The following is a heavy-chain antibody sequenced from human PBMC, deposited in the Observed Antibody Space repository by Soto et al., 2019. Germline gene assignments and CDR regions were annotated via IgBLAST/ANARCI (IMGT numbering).Heavy chain of an antibody. J-gene: IGHJ4*02. V-gene: IGHV1-69*05. CDR1: GGTFSSYA. D-gene: IGHD6-13*01. CDR2: IIPIFGTA. Sequence: SAKVSCKASGGTFSSYAISWVRQAPGQGLEWMGGIIPIFGTANYAQKFQGRVTITRDTSASTAYMELSSLRSEDTAVYYCARVGIAAAGRGGSDYWGQGTLVTV. CDR3: ARVGIAAAGRGGSDY.